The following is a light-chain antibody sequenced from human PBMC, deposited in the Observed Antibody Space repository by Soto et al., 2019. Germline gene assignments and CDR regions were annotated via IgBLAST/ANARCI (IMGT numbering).Light chain of an antibody. J-gene: IGLJ1*01. CDR3: SSYAGSNNYV. Sequence: QSALTQPPSASGSPGQSVTISCTGTSSDVGGYNYVSWYQQHPGKAPKLMIHEVSKRPSGVPERFSGSKSGNTASLTVSGLQAEDEADYYCSSYAGSNNYVFGTGTKVTVL. V-gene: IGLV2-8*01. CDR2: EVS. CDR1: SSDVGGYNY.